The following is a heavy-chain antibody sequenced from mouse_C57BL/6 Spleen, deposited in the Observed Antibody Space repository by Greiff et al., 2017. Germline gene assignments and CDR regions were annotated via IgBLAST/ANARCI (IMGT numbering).Heavy chain of an antibody. J-gene: IGHJ2*01. D-gene: IGHD1-1*01. CDR3: AMGGYGRGNFDY. Sequence: VQLQQPGAELVKPGASVKVSCKASGYTFTSYGMHWVKQRPGQGLEWIGRIHPSDSDTNYKQKFKGKATLTVDKSSSTAYMQLSSLTAEDSAVYYCAMGGYGRGNFDYWGQGTTLTVSS. V-gene: IGHV1-74*01. CDR2: IHPSDSDT. CDR1: GYTFTSYG.